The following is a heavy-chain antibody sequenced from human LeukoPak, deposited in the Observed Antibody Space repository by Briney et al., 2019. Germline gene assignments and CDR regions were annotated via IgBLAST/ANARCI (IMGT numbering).Heavy chain of an antibody. CDR2: IVVGSGNT. CDR1: GFTFTSSA. Sequence: SVKVSCKASGFTFTSSAMQWVRQARGQRLEWIGWIVVGSGNTNYAQKFQERVTITRDMSTSTAYMELSSLRSEDTAVYYCAAPIGGNHNYYYYDYGMDVRGQGTTFTVSS. V-gene: IGHV1-58*02. D-gene: IGHD4-23*01. J-gene: IGHJ6*02. CDR3: AAPIGGNHNYYYYDYGMDV.